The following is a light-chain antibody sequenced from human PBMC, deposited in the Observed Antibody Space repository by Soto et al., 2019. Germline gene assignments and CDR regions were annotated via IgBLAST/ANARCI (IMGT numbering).Light chain of an antibody. J-gene: IGLJ1*01. V-gene: IGLV2-14*01. CDR2: EVT. Sequence: SVLTHPASVSGSRGQSIIISCVGRNTDVGQDKSVSWYQQGPGKAPKLLIFEVTNRPSGVSNRFSGSRSGNTASLTISGLQPDDEGDYFCVSYTDTDTLVFGTGTKVTVL. CDR1: NTDVGQDKS. CDR3: VSYTDTDTLV.